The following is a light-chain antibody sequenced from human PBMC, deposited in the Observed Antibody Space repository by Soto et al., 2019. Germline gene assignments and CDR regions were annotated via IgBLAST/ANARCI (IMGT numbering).Light chain of an antibody. CDR3: QQYNNWPIT. V-gene: IGKV3-15*01. CDR1: KSVSDN. CDR2: GDS. Sequence: EIVMTQSPASLSVSPTERATISCRASKSVSDNVAWYQQKPGQALRLFIYGDSDRAPRIPARFCGSGSGTEFTFTISRLQSKEFAVYYCQQYNNWPITFGQGSQGEIK. J-gene: IGKJ5*01.